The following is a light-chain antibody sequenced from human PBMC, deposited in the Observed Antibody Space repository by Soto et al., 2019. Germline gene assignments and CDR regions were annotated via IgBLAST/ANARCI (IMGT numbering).Light chain of an antibody. J-gene: IGLJ1*01. Sequence: QSVLTQPASMSGSPGQSIIISCTGTSSDIGRYNFVSWYQHHPGKAPKLIIYEATKRPSGVSYRFSGSKSGNTASLTISGLQAEDEADYYCTSYTITSPYVFGTGTKVTVL. CDR2: EAT. V-gene: IGLV2-14*01. CDR3: TSYTITSPYV. CDR1: SSDIGRYNF.